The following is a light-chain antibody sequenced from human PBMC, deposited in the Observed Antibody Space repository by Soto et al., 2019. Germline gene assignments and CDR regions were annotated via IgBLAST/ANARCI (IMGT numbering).Light chain of an antibody. Sequence: EIVLTQSPGTLSLSPGQTATLSCRASQSVSSSYLAWYQQKPGQAPRPLIYGASSRAIGIPDRFSGSGSGTDFPLTISRLEPEDFAVFYFQQYGSSPWTFGPGTKVELK. CDR1: QSVSSSY. CDR2: GAS. CDR3: QQYGSSPWT. V-gene: IGKV3-20*01. J-gene: IGKJ1*01.